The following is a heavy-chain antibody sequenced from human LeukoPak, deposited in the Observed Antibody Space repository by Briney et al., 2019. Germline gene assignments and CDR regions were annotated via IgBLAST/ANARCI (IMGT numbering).Heavy chain of an antibody. CDR3: AGGDSHYDFWSGYYFDY. V-gene: IGHV1-69*04. J-gene: IGHJ4*02. Sequence: ASVKVSCKASGGTFSSYAISWLRQAPGQGLEWMGRIIPILDIANYAQKFQGRVTITADKSTSTAYMELSSLRSEDTAVYYCAGGDSHYDFWSGYYFDYWGQGTLVTVSS. D-gene: IGHD3-3*01. CDR2: IIPILDIA. CDR1: GGTFSSYA.